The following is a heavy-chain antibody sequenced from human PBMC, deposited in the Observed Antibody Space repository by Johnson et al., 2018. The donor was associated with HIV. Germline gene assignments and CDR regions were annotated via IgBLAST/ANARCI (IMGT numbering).Heavy chain of an antibody. Sequence: QVQLVESGGGVVQPGRSLRLSCAASGFTFSNYDMDWVRQAPGKGLEWLVSISYDGSYKYYADSVKGRFNISRDNSKSTLYLQMNSLTTQDSGVYYCAKAYCPGCDAFDIWGQGTMVTVSS. V-gene: IGHV3-30*18. J-gene: IGHJ3*02. CDR2: ISYDGSYK. D-gene: IGHD2-21*01. CDR3: AKAYCPGCDAFDI. CDR1: GFTFSNYD.